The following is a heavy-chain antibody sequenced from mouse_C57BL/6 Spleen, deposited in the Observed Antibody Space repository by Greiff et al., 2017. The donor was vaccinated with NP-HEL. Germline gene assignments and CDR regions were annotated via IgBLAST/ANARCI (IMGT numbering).Heavy chain of an antibody. CDR2: ILPGSGST. V-gene: IGHV1-9*01. Sequence: QVQLQQSGAELMKPGASVKLSCKATGYTFTGYWIGWVKQRPGHGLEWIGEILPGSGSTNYNEKFKGKATFTADTSSNTAYMQLSSLTTEDSAIYYCARSGFTTVVATDFDVWGTGTTVTVSS. D-gene: IGHD1-1*01. J-gene: IGHJ1*03. CDR3: ARSGFTTVVATDFDV. CDR1: GYTFTGYW.